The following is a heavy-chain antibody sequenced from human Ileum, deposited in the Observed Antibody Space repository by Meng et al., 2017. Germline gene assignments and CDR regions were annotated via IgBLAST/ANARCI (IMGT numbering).Heavy chain of an antibody. D-gene: IGHD1-1*01. V-gene: IGHV4-4*02. Sequence: QGRVEESGPGGVKPSGTLSPPGAVSGGSITNTNWWNWVRQPPGKGLEWIGEVYHSGGTNYNPSLQSRVTISIDKSKNQFSLNLTSVTVADTAVYYCARGGLTLERRPLDYWGQGTLVTVSS. CDR3: ARGGLTLERRPLDY. J-gene: IGHJ4*02. CDR2: VYHSGGT. CDR1: GGSITNTNW.